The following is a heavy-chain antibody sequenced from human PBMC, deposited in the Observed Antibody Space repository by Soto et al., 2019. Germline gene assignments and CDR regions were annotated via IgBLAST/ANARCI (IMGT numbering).Heavy chain of an antibody. J-gene: IGHJ5*02. D-gene: IGHD3-9*01. CDR2: IRSKANSYAT. V-gene: IGHV3-73*01. Sequence: PGGSLRLSXAASGFTFSGSAMHWVRQASGKGLEWVGRIRSKANSYATAYAASVKGRFTISRDDSKNTAYLQMNSLKTEDTAIYYCTRLTLDILTGYGFNWFDPWGQGTLVTVSS. CDR3: TRLTLDILTGYGFNWFDP. CDR1: GFTFSGSA.